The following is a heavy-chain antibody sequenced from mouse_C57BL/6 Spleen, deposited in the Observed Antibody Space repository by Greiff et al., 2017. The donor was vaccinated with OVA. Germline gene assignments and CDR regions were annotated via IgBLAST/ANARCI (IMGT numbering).Heavy chain of an antibody. Sequence: VQLQESGAELARPGASVKLSCKASGYTFTSYGISWVKQRTGQGLEWIGEIYPRSGNTYYNEKFKGKATLTADKSSSTAYMELRSLTSEDSAVYFCARFSSGYVGDYWGQGTSVTVSS. V-gene: IGHV1-81*01. D-gene: IGHD3-2*02. CDR3: ARFSSGYVGDY. CDR1: GYTFTSYG. J-gene: IGHJ4*01. CDR2: IYPRSGNT.